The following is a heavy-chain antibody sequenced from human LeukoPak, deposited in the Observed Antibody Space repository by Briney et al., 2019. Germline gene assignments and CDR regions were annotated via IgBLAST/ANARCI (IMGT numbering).Heavy chain of an antibody. Sequence: SETLSLTCTVSGGSISSGGYYWSRIRQHPGKGLEWIGYIYYSGSTYYNPSLKSRVTISVDTSRNQFSLKLSSVTAADTAVYYCARLYYDSSGYHEKSFDYWGQGTLVTVSS. CDR2: IYYSGST. D-gene: IGHD3-22*01. CDR1: GGSISSGGYY. J-gene: IGHJ4*02. CDR3: ARLYYDSSGYHEKSFDY. V-gene: IGHV4-31*03.